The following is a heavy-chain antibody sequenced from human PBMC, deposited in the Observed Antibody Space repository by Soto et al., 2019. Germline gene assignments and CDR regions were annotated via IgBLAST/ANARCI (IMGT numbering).Heavy chain of an antibody. CDR3: ARRYSSSWYRGLGDYYYGMDV. Sequence: QVQLVESGGGVVQPGRSLRLSCAASGFAFSSYAMHWVRRAPGKGLEWVAVISYDGSNKYYADSVKGRFTISRDNSKNTLYLQMNSLRAEDTAVYYCARRYSSSWYRGLGDYYYGMDVWGQGTTVTVSS. CDR2: ISYDGSNK. CDR1: GFAFSSYA. J-gene: IGHJ6*02. D-gene: IGHD6-13*01. V-gene: IGHV3-30*04.